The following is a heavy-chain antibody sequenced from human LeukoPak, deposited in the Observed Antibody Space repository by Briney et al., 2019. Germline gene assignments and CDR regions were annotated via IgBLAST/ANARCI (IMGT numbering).Heavy chain of an antibody. J-gene: IGHJ3*02. CDR1: GYTFTGYD. V-gene: IGHV1-8*01. CDR2: MNPNSGNT. Sequence: ASVKVSCKASGYTFTGYDINWVRQATGQGLEWMGWMNPNSGNTGYAQKFQGRVTMTRNTSISTAYMELSSLRSENTAVYYCARGLSLVVVIAILDAFDIWGQGTMVTVSS. CDR3: ARGLSLVVVIAILDAFDI. D-gene: IGHD2-21*01.